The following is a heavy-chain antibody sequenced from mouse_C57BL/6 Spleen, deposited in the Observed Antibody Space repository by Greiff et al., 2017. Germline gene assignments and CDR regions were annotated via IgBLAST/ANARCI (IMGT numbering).Heavy chain of an antibody. V-gene: IGHV3-6*01. CDR3: ARDGGAWFAY. J-gene: IGHJ3*01. CDR2: ISYDGSN. CDR1: GYSITSGYY. Sequence: ESGPGLVKPSQSLSLTCSVTGYSITSGYYWNWIRQFPGNKLEWMGYISYDGSNNYNPSLKNRISITRDTSKNQFFLKLNSVTTEDTATYYCARDGGAWFAYWGQGTLVTGSA.